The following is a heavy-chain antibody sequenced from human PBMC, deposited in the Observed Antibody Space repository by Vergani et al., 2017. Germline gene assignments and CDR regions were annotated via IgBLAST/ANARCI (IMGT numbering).Heavy chain of an antibody. CDR2: ISSSSSYI. CDR1: GFTFSSYS. Sequence: EVQLVESGGGLVKPGGSLRLSCAASGFTFSSYSMNWVRQAPGKGLEWVLSISSSSSYIYYADSVKGRFTISRDNAKNSLYLQMNSLRAEDTAVYYCARPTYDSSGYYAGDAFDIWGQGTMVTVSS. J-gene: IGHJ3*02. D-gene: IGHD3-22*01. V-gene: IGHV3-21*01. CDR3: ARPTYDSSGYYAGDAFDI.